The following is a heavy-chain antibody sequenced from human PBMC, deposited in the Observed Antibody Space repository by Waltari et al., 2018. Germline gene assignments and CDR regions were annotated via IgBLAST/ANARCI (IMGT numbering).Heavy chain of an antibody. V-gene: IGHV4-34*01. J-gene: IGHJ3*02. Sequence: QVQLQQWGAGLLKPSETLSLTCAVYGGSFSGYYWLWIRQPPGKGLEWIGEINHSGSTNYNPSLKSRVTISVDTSKNQFSLKLSSVTAADTAVYYCARRALTVTTNAFDIWGQGTMVTVSS. D-gene: IGHD4-17*01. CDR1: GGSFSGYY. CDR3: ARRALTVTTNAFDI. CDR2: INHSGST.